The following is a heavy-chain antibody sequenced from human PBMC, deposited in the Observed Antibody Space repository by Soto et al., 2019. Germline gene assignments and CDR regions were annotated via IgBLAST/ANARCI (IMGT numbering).Heavy chain of an antibody. Sequence: GGSLRLSCAASGFTFSDYYMSWIRQAPGKGLEWVSYISSSSSYTNYADSVKGRFTISRDNAKNSLYLQMNSLRAEDTAVYYCARGGPTGDKDYWGQGTRVTVSS. CDR2: ISSSSSYT. CDR3: ARGGPTGDKDY. D-gene: IGHD2-21*01. V-gene: IGHV3-11*05. CDR1: GFTFSDYY. J-gene: IGHJ4*02.